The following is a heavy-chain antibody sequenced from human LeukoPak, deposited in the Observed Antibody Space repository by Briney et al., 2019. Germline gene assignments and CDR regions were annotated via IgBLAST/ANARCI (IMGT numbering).Heavy chain of an antibody. V-gene: IGHV1-69*13. CDR3: ARDKGAFGYSYGVFDY. CDR2: IIPIFGTA. D-gene: IGHD5-18*01. CDR1: RGTFSSYA. J-gene: IGHJ4*02. Sequence: SVKVSCKASRGTFSSYAISWVRQAPGQGLEWMGGIIPIFGTANYAQKFQGRVTITADESTSTAYMELSSLRSEDTAVYYCARDKGAFGYSYGVFDYWGQGTLVTVSS.